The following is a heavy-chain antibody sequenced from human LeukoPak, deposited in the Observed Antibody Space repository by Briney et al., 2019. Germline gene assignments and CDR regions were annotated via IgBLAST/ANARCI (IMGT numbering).Heavy chain of an antibody. V-gene: IGHV4-61*01. CDR1: GDSVRSDTYY. J-gene: IGHJ4*02. D-gene: IGHD4-17*01. Sequence: SETLSLTCTVSGDSVRSDTYYWSWIRQPPGKGLEWIGFVYYSGRTNYNASLKSRVTMSVDTSKNQFSLKLSSVTAADTAVYYCARAPTQTTVTPIDYWGQGTLVTVSS. CDR2: VYYSGRT. CDR3: ARAPTQTTVTPIDY.